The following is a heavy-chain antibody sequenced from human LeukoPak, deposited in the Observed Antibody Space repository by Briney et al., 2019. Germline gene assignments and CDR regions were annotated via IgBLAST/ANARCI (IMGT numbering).Heavy chain of an antibody. CDR2: IYSGGST. CDR1: GFTFSSNY. D-gene: IGHD6-19*01. CDR3: ARDLPYSSGWPLDY. J-gene: IGHJ4*02. V-gene: IGHV3-66*01. Sequence: GGSLRLSCAASGFTFSSNYMSWVRQAPGKGLEWVSVIYSGGSTYYADSVKGRFTISRDNSKNTLYLQMNSLRAEDTAVYYCARDLPYSSGWPLDYWGQGTLVTVSS.